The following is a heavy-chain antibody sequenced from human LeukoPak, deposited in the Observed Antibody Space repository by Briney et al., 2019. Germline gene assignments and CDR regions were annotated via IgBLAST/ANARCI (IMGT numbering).Heavy chain of an antibody. CDR1: GDSIRNYL. CDR2: IYSSGAA. CDR3: ARREDSQNSGTFYDL. Sequence: SETLSLTCTVSGDSIRNYLWSWIRQTPEKGLEWIGYIYSSGAANYNPSLRSRVTMSVATSENQISLMLSSVTAADTAVYYCARREDSQNSGTFYDLWGQGTLVTVSS. J-gene: IGHJ4*02. D-gene: IGHD2/OR15-2a*01. V-gene: IGHV4-59*08.